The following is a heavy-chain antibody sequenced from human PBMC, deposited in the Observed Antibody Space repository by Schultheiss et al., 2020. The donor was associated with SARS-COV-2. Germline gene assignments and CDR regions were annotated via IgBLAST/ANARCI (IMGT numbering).Heavy chain of an antibody. CDR3: ARYSYYDSSGYYAEENWFDP. CDR2: IYYSGST. J-gene: IGHJ5*02. D-gene: IGHD3-22*01. Sequence: SETLSLTCTVSGDSISSGGYYWSWIRQHPGKGLEWIGYIYYSGSTYYNPSLKSLVTISVDTSKNQFSLKLSSVTAADTAVYYCARYSYYDSSGYYAEENWFDPWGQGTLVTVSS. CDR1: GDSISSGGYY. V-gene: IGHV4-31*01.